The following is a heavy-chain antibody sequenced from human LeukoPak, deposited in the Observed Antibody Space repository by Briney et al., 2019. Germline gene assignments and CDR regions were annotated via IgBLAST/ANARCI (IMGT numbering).Heavy chain of an antibody. CDR3: ARLRGSYSSIRAEYFQH. CDR1: GYSISSNHW. CDR2: IFYAGST. V-gene: IGHV4-28*01. Sequence: SETLSLTCAVSGYSISSNHWWGWIRQPPGKGLEWIGYIFYAGSTYYNLSLKSRVTMSVDTSKNQFSLKLSSVTAADTAVYYCARLRGSYSSIRAEYFQHWGQGTLVTVSS. D-gene: IGHD1-26*01. J-gene: IGHJ1*01.